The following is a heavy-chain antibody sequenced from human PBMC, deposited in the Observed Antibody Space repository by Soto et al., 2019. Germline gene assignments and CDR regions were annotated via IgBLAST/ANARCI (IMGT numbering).Heavy chain of an antibody. CDR1: GFTFSSYG. J-gene: IGHJ4*02. CDR2: ISYDGSNK. V-gene: IGHV3-30*18. Sequence: QVQLVESGGGVVQPGRSLRLSCAASGFTFSSYGMHWVRQAPGKGLEWVAVISYDGSNKYYADSVKGRFTISRDNSKNTRYLQMNSLRAEDTAVYYCAKSRHVYAPYYFDYWGQGTLVTVSS. D-gene: IGHD2-8*01. CDR3: AKSRHVYAPYYFDY.